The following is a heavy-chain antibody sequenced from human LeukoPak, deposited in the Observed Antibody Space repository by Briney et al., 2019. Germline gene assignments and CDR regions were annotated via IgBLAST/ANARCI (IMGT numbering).Heavy chain of an antibody. CDR2: INPNSGGT. Sequence: ASVKVSRKAAGYTFTGYYMHWVRQAPGQGLEWMGWINPNSGGTNYAQKFQGRVTMTRDTSISTAYMELGRLRSDDTAVYYCARDKYSSGWTNFDYWGQGTLVTVSS. CDR1: GYTFTGYY. D-gene: IGHD6-19*01. V-gene: IGHV1-2*02. CDR3: ARDKYSSGWTNFDY. J-gene: IGHJ4*02.